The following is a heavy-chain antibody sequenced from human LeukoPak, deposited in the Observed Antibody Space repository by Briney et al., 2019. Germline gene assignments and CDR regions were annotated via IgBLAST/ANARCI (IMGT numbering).Heavy chain of an antibody. CDR2: INRSGGNT. V-gene: IGHV3-23*01. J-gene: IGHJ4*02. Sequence: PGGSLRLSCAASGFTFSNYAMSWVRQAPGKGLEWVAAINRSGGNTYYADSVKGRFTISRDNSKNSVFLQMNSLRAEDTAVYYCAKWGDYDVLTGYYVSDYWGQGTLVTVSS. D-gene: IGHD3-9*01. CDR3: AKWGDYDVLTGYYVSDY. CDR1: GFTFSNYA.